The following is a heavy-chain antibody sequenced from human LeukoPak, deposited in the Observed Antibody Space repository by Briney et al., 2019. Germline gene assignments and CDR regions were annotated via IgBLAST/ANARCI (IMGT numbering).Heavy chain of an antibody. CDR1: GFTFSSYW. V-gene: IGHV3-7*01. CDR2: IKQDESEK. D-gene: IGHD1-1*01. CDR3: ARDKIEGPTKLDY. J-gene: IGHJ4*02. Sequence: PGGSLRLSCAASGFTFSSYWMSWVRQPPGKGLEWVANIKQDESEKYYVDSLKGRFTISRDNAKNSLYLQMNSLRAEDTAVYYCARDKIEGPTKLDYWGQGILVTVSS.